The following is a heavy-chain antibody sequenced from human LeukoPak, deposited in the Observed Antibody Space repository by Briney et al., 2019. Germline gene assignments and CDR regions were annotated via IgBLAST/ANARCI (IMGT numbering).Heavy chain of an antibody. Sequence: GGSLRLSCAASGFTFSSYAMSWVRQAPGKGLEWVSYISSSGSTIYYADSVKGRFAISRDNAKNSLYLQMSSLRAEDTAVYYCVRILELHLDYWGQGTLVTVSS. D-gene: IGHD1-26*01. CDR1: GFTFSSYA. CDR2: ISSSGSTI. CDR3: VRILELHLDY. V-gene: IGHV3-48*01. J-gene: IGHJ4*02.